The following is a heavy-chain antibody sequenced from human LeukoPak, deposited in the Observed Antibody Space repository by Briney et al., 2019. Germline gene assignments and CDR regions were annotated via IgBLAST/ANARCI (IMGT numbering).Heavy chain of an antibody. J-gene: IGHJ5*02. V-gene: IGHV3-15*01. D-gene: IGHD5-12*01. CDR1: GLTVSHTL. CDR3: VTYEGVA. Sequence: GGSLRLSCAASGLTVSHTLMSWVRQAPGKGLEWVGHLKSKTDGGTADYGAPVKGRFTISRDDLKNTLNLQMDSLKTEDTAVYYCVTYEGVAWGQGTLATVSS. CDR2: LKSKTDGGTA.